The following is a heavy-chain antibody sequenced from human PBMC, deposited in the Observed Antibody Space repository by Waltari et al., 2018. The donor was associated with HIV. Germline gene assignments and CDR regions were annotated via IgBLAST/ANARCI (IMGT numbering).Heavy chain of an antibody. J-gene: IGHJ6*02. D-gene: IGHD1-26*01. CDR3: ARESATSPRYAMDV. Sequence: EVHLVESGGTLVQPGGSLRLSCAASGFTFSSSWMSWVRQAPGKGREWVANIKQEGSEKNYVASMKGRFTISRDNAKNSLYLQMNSLRVEDTAVYYCARESATSPRYAMDVWGQGTTVTVSS. CDR2: IKQEGSEK. V-gene: IGHV3-7*01. CDR1: GFTFSSSW.